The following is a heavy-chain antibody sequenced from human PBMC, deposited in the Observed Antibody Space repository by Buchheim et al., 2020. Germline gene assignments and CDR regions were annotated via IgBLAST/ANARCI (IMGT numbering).Heavy chain of an antibody. J-gene: IGHJ4*02. Sequence: EVQLVESGGGLVQPGGSLRLSCAASGFAFSYFSMNWVRQAPGKGLDWVAYINSISKTIRYADSVEGRFTISRDDAKTSLFLQMNSLRDEDTAVYYCVRDLSWAFDFWGQGTL. CDR3: VRDLSWAFDF. V-gene: IGHV3-48*02. CDR2: INSISKTI. CDR1: GFAFSYFS. D-gene: IGHD3-10*01.